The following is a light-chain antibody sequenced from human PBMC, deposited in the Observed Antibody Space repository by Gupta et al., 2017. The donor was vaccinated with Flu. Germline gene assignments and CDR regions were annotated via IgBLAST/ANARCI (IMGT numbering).Light chain of an antibody. Sequence: SYVRTQPPPLAVAPGQTDRITWGGNNIGRESVHWYQQKPGPAPGLLVYDEPGRPSGVPERFYGSNSGTTATLTINRVEAGDEADYYCPVWENSTYHYVFGNGTKVTVL. J-gene: IGLJ1*01. V-gene: IGLV3-21*02. CDR3: PVWENSTYHYV. CDR2: DEP. CDR1: NIGRES.